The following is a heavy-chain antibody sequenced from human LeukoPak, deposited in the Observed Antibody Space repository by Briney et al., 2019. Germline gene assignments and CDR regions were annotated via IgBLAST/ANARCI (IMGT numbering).Heavy chain of an antibody. J-gene: IGHJ6*02. V-gene: IGHV1-69*04. CDR3: ASPYYYGSGSYHDGMDV. D-gene: IGHD3-10*01. CDR1: GGTFSSYA. Sequence: VASVKVSCKASGGTFSSYAISWVRQAPGQGLEWMGRIIPILGIANYAQKFQGRVTITADKSTSTAYMELSSLRSEDTAVYYGASPYYYGSGSYHDGMDVWGQGTTVTVSS. CDR2: IIPILGIA.